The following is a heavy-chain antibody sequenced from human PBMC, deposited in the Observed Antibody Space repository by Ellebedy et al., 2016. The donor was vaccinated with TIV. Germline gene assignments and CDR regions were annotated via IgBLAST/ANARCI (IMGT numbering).Heavy chain of an antibody. V-gene: IGHV3-30*02. CDR3: AKDLDYYGSGSYGAN. CDR2: IRYDGSNK. CDR1: GFTFSSYG. Sequence: GESLKISCAASGFTFSSYGMHWVRQAPGKGLEWVAFIRYDGSNKYYADSVKGRFTISRDNSKNTLYLQMNSLRAEDTAVYYCAKDLDYYGSGSYGANWGQGTLVTVSS. D-gene: IGHD3-10*01. J-gene: IGHJ4*02.